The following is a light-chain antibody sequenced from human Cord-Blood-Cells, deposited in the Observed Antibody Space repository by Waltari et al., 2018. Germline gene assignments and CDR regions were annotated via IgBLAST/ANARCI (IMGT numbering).Light chain of an antibody. J-gene: IGKJ4*01. CDR1: QSVSSN. CDR2: GAS. CDR3: QQYNNWPPFLT. Sequence: EIVMTQSPATLSVSPGERATLSCRASQSVSSNLAWYQQKPGQAPRLLISGASTRATGIPARFSGSGSGTEFTLTISSLQSEDFAVYYCQQYNNWPPFLTFGGGTKVEIK. V-gene: IGKV3-15*01.